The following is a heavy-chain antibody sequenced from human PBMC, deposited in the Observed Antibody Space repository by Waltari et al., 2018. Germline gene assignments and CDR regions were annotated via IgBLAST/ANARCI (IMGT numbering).Heavy chain of an antibody. D-gene: IGHD1-1*01. CDR1: GFTFRSYW. CDR2: INNDGSRT. Sequence: EVQLVESGGKLVQPGGSLRLSCAGRGFTFRSYWMHWVRQAPGKGLVWVSHINNDGSRTTYADSVRGRFTISRDNARNTLYLQMNSLRVEDTAVYYCARGTVSTTYYGMDVWGQGTTVTVSS. V-gene: IGHV3-74*01. J-gene: IGHJ6*02. CDR3: ARGTVSTTYYGMDV.